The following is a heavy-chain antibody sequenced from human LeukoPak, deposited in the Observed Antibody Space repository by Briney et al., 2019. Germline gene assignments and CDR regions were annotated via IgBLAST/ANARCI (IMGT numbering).Heavy chain of an antibody. J-gene: IGHJ6*03. Sequence: PSETLSLTCTVSGGSISSYYWSWIRQPPGKGLEWIGYIYYSGSTNYNPSLKSRVTISVDKSKNQFSLKLSSVTAADTAVYYCARGGGLGYYYYYMDVWGKGTTVTISS. D-gene: IGHD3/OR15-3a*01. CDR1: GGSISSYY. CDR2: IYYSGST. CDR3: ARGGGLGYYYYYMDV. V-gene: IGHV4-59*12.